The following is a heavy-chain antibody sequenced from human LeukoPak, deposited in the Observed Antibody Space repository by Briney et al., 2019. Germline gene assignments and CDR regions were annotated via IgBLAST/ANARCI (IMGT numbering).Heavy chain of an antibody. D-gene: IGHD3-16*01. J-gene: IGHJ3*01. Sequence: GGSLRLSCVASGFTFTNYWMDGVRQARGKGRVWVSAVKSEGSYTFYADCVRGRFTISRDNAKNTLFLQMNRLRADDTAVYYSVRESSYAFPPWGQGTMVTVS. V-gene: IGHV3-74*01. CDR1: GFTFTNYW. CDR3: VRESSYAFPP. CDR2: VKSEGSYT.